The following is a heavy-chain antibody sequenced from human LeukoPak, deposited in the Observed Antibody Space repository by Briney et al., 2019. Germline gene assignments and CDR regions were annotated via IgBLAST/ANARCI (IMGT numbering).Heavy chain of an antibody. D-gene: IGHD2-2*01. Sequence: SVKVSCKASGGTFSSYAISWVRQAPGQGLEWMGRIVPILGIANYAQKFQGRVTITADKSTSTAYMELSSLRSEDTAVYYCARERDLGYCSSTSCYVLDYWGQGTLVTVSS. CDR1: GGTFSSYA. CDR3: ARERDLGYCSSTSCYVLDY. CDR2: IVPILGIA. V-gene: IGHV1-69*04. J-gene: IGHJ4*02.